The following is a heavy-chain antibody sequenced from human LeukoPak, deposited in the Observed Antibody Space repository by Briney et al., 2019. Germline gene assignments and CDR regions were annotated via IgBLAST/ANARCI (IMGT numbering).Heavy chain of an antibody. J-gene: IGHJ3*02. CDR3: ARTYYYDSSTYIYAFDI. CDR2: IYISGST. V-gene: IGHV4-30-4*01. D-gene: IGHD3-22*01. Sequence: PSQTLSLTCTVSDGSINSGDYYWSWIRQPPGKGLEWIGYIYISGSTYYNPSLKSRLTISLDTSKNQFSLKLSSVTAADTAVYYCARTYYYDSSTYIYAFDIWGQGTMVTVSS. CDR1: DGSINSGDYY.